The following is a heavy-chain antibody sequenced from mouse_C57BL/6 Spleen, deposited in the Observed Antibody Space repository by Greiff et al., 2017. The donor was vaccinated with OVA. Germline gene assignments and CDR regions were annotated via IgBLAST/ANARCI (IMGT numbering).Heavy chain of an antibody. CDR2: IYPRSGNT. CDR3: ARGATMVTTDYFDY. CDR1: GYTFTSYG. V-gene: IGHV1-81*01. D-gene: IGHD2-2*01. J-gene: IGHJ2*01. Sequence: VQLVESGAELARPGASVKLSCKASGYTFTSYGISWVKQRTGQGLEWIGEIYPRSGNTYYNEKFKGKATLTADKSSSTAYMELRSLTSEDSAVYFCARGATMVTTDYFDYWGQGTTLTVSS.